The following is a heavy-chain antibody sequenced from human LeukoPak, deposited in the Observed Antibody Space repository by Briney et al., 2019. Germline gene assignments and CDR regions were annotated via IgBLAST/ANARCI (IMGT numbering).Heavy chain of an antibody. D-gene: IGHD1-26*01. CDR1: GFTFSSYY. CDR3: ARDFGHWELNGGYYFDY. V-gene: IGHV3-21*01. Sequence: GGSLRLSCAASGFTFSSYYMNWVRQAPGKGLEWVSCISTSSSYIYYADSLKGRFTISRDNAKNSLYLQMNSLRAEDTAVYYCARDFGHWELNGGYYFDYWGQGTLVTVSS. J-gene: IGHJ4*02. CDR2: ISTSSSYI.